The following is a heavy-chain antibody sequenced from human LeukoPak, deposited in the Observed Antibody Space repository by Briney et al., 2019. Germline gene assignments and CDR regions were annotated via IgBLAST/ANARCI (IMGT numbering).Heavy chain of an antibody. CDR3: ARGEAFDY. Sequence: SETLSLTCAVYGESFSGYYWSWIRQPPGKGLEWIGEINHSGSTNYNPSLKSRVTISVDTSKNQFSLKLSSVTAADTAVYHCARGEAFDYWGQGTLVTVSS. V-gene: IGHV4-34*01. CDR2: INHSGST. CDR1: GESFSGYY. J-gene: IGHJ4*02.